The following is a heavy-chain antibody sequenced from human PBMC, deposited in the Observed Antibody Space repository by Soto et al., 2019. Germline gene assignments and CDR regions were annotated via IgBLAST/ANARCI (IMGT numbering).Heavy chain of an antibody. D-gene: IGHD5-12*01. CDR1: GFTFSGSA. J-gene: IGHJ4*02. CDR2: IRSKANSYAT. Sequence: GGSLRLSCAASGFTFSGSAMHWVRQASGKGLEWVGRIRSKANSYATAYAASVKGRFTISRDDSKNTAYLQMNSLKTEDTAVYYCTGHSGYDLDRRVCPQCPLQFDYWGQGTLVTVSS. V-gene: IGHV3-73*01. CDR3: TGHSGYDLDRRVCPQCPLQFDY.